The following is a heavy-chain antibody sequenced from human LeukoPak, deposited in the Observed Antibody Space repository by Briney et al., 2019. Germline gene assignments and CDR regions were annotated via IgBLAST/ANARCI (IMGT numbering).Heavy chain of an antibody. Sequence: PSETLSLTCTVSGGSVSSGSYYWSWIRQPPGKGLEWIGYIYYSGSTNYNPSLKSRVTISVDTSKNQFSLEPSSVTAADTAVYYCARNLDTAMVYLDYWGQGTLVTVSS. V-gene: IGHV4-61*01. D-gene: IGHD5-18*01. J-gene: IGHJ4*02. CDR3: ARNLDTAMVYLDY. CDR2: IYYSGST. CDR1: GGSVSSGSYY.